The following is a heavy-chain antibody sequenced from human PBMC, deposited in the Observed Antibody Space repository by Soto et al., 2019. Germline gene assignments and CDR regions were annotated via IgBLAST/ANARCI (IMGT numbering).Heavy chain of an antibody. CDR3: AREGVAHWYFDL. CDR1: GFTFSNYW. J-gene: IGHJ2*01. V-gene: IGHV3-7*01. D-gene: IGHD2-15*01. Sequence: DVQLMESGGGLVQPGGSLRLSCAASGFTFSNYWMSWVRQAPGKGLQWVGNTKPDGSEKYYVDSVKGRFTISRDNAKNSLYLQMNFLRAEDTAVYYCAREGVAHWYFDLWGRGTLVTVSS. CDR2: TKPDGSEK.